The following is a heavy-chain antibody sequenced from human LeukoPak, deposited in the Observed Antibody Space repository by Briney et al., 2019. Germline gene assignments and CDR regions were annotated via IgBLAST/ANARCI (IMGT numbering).Heavy chain of an antibody. D-gene: IGHD4-17*01. J-gene: IGHJ3*02. V-gene: IGHV4-30-4*07. CDR2: ISSTGST. Sequence: SQTLSLTCGVSGASFSSGGYSWPWIRQPPGTGLEWIGYISSTGSTYYNPSLKSRLNISLDTSKNEFSLKLSSVTAADTAVYYCVRVTVTGAFDIWGQGTMVTVSS. CDR1: GASFSSGGYS. CDR3: VRVTVTGAFDI.